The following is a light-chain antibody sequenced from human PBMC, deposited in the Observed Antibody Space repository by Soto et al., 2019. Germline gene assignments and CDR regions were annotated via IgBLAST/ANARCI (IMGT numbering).Light chain of an antibody. V-gene: IGKV3-15*01. J-gene: IGKJ1*01. CDR1: QSVSSN. CDR2: GAS. Sequence: EIVVTQSPASLSVSPLERATLSCRASQSVSSNLAWYQQKPGQAPRLLIYGASTRATGIPARFSGSGSGTEFTFTISSLQSEDFAVYYCQQYNNWPPATFGQGTKVDIK. CDR3: QQYNNWPPAT.